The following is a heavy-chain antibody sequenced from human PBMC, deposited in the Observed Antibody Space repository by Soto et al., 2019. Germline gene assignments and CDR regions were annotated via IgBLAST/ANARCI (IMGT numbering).Heavy chain of an antibody. CDR3: ARDLVVAESVRGGGFDY. Sequence: NPGGSLRLSCAASGFTFSDYYMSWIRQAPGKGLEWVSYISSSGSTIYYADSVKGRFTISRDNAKNSLYLQMNSLRAEDTAVYYCARDLVVAESVRGGGFDYWGQGTLVTVSS. D-gene: IGHD2-15*01. CDR2: ISSSGSTI. J-gene: IGHJ4*02. V-gene: IGHV3-11*01. CDR1: GFTFSDYY.